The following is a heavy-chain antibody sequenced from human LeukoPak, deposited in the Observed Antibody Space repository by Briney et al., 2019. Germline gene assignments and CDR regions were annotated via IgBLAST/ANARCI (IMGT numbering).Heavy chain of an antibody. J-gene: IGHJ4*02. CDR1: GGSISSYC. Sequence: SETLSHTCTVSGGSISSYCWSWIRQPPGKGLEWIGYIYYSGSTNYNPSLKSRVTISVDTSKNQFSLKLSSVTAADTAVYYCARHLPYNTVTFDYWGQGTLVTVSS. CDR3: ARHLPYNTVTFDY. V-gene: IGHV4-59*08. D-gene: IGHD4-17*01. CDR2: IYYSGST.